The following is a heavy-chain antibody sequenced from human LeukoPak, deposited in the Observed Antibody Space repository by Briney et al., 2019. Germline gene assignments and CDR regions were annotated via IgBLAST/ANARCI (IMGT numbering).Heavy chain of an antibody. D-gene: IGHD1-26*01. CDR3: ARRGLVGATTRYFDY. Sequence: ASETLSLTCTVSGYSLSSGYYWGWIRQPPGQGLEWIGSVDHSGGTYYNPSLRSRVTISVDTSKNQFSLKLSSVTAADTAVYYCARRGLVGATTRYFDYWGQGALVTVSS. CDR1: GYSLSSGYY. CDR2: VDHSGGT. J-gene: IGHJ4*02. V-gene: IGHV4-38-2*02.